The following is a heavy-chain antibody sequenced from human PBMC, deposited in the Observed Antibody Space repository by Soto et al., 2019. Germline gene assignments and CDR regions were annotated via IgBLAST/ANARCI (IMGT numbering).Heavy chain of an antibody. CDR1: GFTFSSYW. CDR3: ARDKARYFDWLFRNDLAYGMDV. Sequence: GGSLRLSCAASGFTFSSYWMHWVRQAPGKGLVWVSRINSDGSSTSYADSVKGRFTISRDNATNTLYLQMNSLRAEDTAVYYCARDKARYFDWLFRNDLAYGMDVWGQGTTVTVSS. J-gene: IGHJ6*02. CDR2: INSDGSST. V-gene: IGHV3-74*01. D-gene: IGHD3-9*01.